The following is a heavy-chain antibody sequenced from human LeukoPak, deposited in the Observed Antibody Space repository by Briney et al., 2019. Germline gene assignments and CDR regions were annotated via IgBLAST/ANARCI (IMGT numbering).Heavy chain of an antibody. D-gene: IGHD3-3*01. CDR1: GFTFSSYW. V-gene: IGHV3-7*01. Sequence: PGGSLRLSCAASGFTFSSYWMSWVRQAPGKGLEWVANIKQDGSEKYYVDSVKGRFTISRDNAKNSLYLQMNSLRAEDTAVYYCARDYDFWSNYFDYWGQGTLVTVSS. CDR3: ARDYDFWSNYFDY. CDR2: IKQDGSEK. J-gene: IGHJ4*02.